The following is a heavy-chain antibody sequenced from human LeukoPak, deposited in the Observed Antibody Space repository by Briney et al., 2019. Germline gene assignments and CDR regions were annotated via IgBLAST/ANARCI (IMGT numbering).Heavy chain of an antibody. Sequence: GASVKVSCKASGYTFTSYGINWVRQATGQGLEWMGWMNPNSGNTGYAQKFQGRVTITRNTSISTAYMELSSLRSEDTAVYYCARRTVVAGGDAFDIWGQGTMVTVSS. D-gene: IGHD4-23*01. CDR2: MNPNSGNT. CDR3: ARRTVVAGGDAFDI. CDR1: GYTFTSYG. V-gene: IGHV1-8*03. J-gene: IGHJ3*02.